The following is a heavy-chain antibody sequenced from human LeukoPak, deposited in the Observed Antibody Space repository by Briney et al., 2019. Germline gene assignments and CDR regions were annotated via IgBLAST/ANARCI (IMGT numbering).Heavy chain of an antibody. CDR1: GFPFSSYE. V-gene: IGHV3-48*03. CDR2: ISINGNAI. D-gene: IGHD4-23*01. CDR3: ARVLVEGGGNTVDAFDV. Sequence: GGSLRLSCAASGFPFSSYEMNWVRQAPGKGLELVSYISINGNAIYYADSVKGRFTISSDNAKNPLYLQMNSVRAEATAVHYCARVLVEGGGNTVDAFDVWGLGTMVTVSS. J-gene: IGHJ3*01.